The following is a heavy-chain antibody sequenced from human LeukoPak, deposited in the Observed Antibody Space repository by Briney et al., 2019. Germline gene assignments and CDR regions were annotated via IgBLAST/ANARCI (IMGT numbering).Heavy chain of an antibody. J-gene: IGHJ4*02. D-gene: IGHD3-22*01. CDR2: ISYDGSNK. Sequence: QPGRSLRLSCAASGFTFSSYGTHWVRQAPGKGPEWVAVISYDGSNKYYADSVKGQFTISRDNSKNTLYLQMNSLRAEDTAVYYCAKGAYYYDSSGNHDYWGQGTLVTVSS. V-gene: IGHV3-30*18. CDR1: GFTFSSYG. CDR3: AKGAYYYDSSGNHDY.